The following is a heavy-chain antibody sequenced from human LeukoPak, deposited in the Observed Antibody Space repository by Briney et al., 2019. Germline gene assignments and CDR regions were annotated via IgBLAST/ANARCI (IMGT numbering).Heavy chain of an antibody. J-gene: IGHJ5*02. CDR3: ARQTYYFASKTYYGYGWFDP. V-gene: IGHV1-69*01. CDR1: GGTFSDSA. Sequence: SVKVSCKPSGGTFSDSAIAWVRQAPGQGLEWMGGINSTFSLVKYAQKFQGRVTITADESTNTTSMELRSLRSEDTAVYYCARQTYYFASKTYYGYGWFDPWGQGTLVTVSS. CDR2: INSTFSLV. D-gene: IGHD3-16*01.